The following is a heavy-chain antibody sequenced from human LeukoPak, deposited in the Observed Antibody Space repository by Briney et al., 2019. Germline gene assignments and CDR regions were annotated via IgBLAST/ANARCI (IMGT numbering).Heavy chain of an antibody. D-gene: IGHD3-10*01. CDR3: ARGATMVRGVIDY. CDR2: IGTAGDT. J-gene: IGHJ4*02. V-gene: IGHV3-13*01. CDR1: GFTFSSYD. Sequence: GGSLRLSCAASGFTFSSYDVLWVRQATGKGLEWVSAIGTAGDTYYPGSVKGRFTISRANAKNSLYLQMNSLRAGDTAVYYCARGATMVRGVIDYWGQGTLVTVSS.